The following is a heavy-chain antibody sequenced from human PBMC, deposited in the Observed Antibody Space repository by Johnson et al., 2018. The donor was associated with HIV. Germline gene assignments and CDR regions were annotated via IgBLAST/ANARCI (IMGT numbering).Heavy chain of an antibody. CDR1: GFTFSGSA. Sequence: VQLVESGGGLVQPGGSLKLSCAASGFTFSGSAMHWVRQASGKGLEWVGRIRSKANTYATAYAASVKGRFTISRDDSKNTAYLQMNSLKTEDTAVYYGTQTGFRGEDAFDIWGQGTIVTVSS. V-gene: IGHV3-73*02. CDR3: TQTGFRGEDAFDI. D-gene: IGHD3-10*01. J-gene: IGHJ3*02. CDR2: IRSKANTYAT.